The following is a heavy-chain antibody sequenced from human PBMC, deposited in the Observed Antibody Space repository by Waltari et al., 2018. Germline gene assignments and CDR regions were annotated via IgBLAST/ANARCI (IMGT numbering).Heavy chain of an antibody. V-gene: IGHV3-48*04. CDR3: AREARRGYYYGMDV. D-gene: IGHD5-12*01. J-gene: IGHJ6*02. CDR1: GFTFSSYS. CDR2: ISSSSSTI. Sequence: EVQLVESGGGLVQPGGSVRLSCAASGFTFSSYSMNWVRQAPGKGLEWVSYISSSSSTIYYADSVKGRFTISRDNAKNSLYLQMNSLRAEDTAVYYCAREARRGYYYGMDVWGQGTTVTVSS.